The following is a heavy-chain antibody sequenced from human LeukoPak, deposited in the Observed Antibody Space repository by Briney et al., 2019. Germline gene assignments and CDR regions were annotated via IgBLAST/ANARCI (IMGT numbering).Heavy chain of an antibody. V-gene: IGHV4-59*01. Sequence: SETLSLTCTVSGGSISSYYWSWIRQPPGKGLEWIGYIYYSGSTNYNPSLKSRVTISVDTSKNQFSLKLGSVTAADTAVYYCARVRGYSYGYNYYYYGMDVWGQGTTVTVSS. CDR3: ARVRGYSYGYNYYYYGMDV. CDR2: IYYSGST. CDR1: GGSISSYY. J-gene: IGHJ6*02. D-gene: IGHD5-18*01.